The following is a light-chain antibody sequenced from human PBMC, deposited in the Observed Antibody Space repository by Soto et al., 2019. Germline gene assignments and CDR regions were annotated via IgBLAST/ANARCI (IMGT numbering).Light chain of an antibody. V-gene: IGLV2-8*01. Sequence: QSALTQPPSASGSPGQSVTISCTGTSSDVGGYKFVSWYQQHPGKAPKLLIFEVSRRPSGVPDRFSGSKSGNTASLTVSGLQAEDEADYYCSSYAGNNNVVIGGGTKLTVL. CDR1: SSDVGGYKF. CDR3: SSYAGNNNVV. CDR2: EVS. J-gene: IGLJ2*01.